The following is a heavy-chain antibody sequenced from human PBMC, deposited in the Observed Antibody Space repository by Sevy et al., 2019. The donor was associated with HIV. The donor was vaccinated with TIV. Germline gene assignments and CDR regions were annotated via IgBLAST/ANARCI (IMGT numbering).Heavy chain of an antibody. V-gene: IGHV4-34*01. D-gene: IGHD3-10*01. CDR3: ARGDYGSGIYIDY. CDR2: IYHSGST. J-gene: IGHJ4*02. Sequence: SETLSLTCAVYGGSFSGYYWSWIRQPPGKGLEWLGEIYHSGSTNYNPSLKSRITIYLDTSKNQFSLNLNSVTAAETAVYYCARGDYGSGIYIDYWGQGTLVTVSS. CDR1: GGSFSGYY.